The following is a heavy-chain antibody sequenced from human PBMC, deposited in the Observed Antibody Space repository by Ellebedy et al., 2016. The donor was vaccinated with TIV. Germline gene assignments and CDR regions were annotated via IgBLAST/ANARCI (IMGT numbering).Heavy chain of an antibody. Sequence: SETLSLTXAVYGGSFSGYYWSWIRQPPGKGLEWIGEINHSGSTNYNPSLKSRVTISVDTSKNQFSLKLSSVTAADTAVYYCAREGASLGATISWGQGTLVTVSS. D-gene: IGHD1-26*01. CDR1: GGSFSGYY. CDR3: AREGASLGATIS. CDR2: INHSGST. J-gene: IGHJ5*02. V-gene: IGHV4-34*01.